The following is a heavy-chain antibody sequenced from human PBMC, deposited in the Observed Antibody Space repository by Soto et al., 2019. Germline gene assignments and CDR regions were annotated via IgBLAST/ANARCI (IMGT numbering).Heavy chain of an antibody. J-gene: IGHJ4*02. Sequence: QVQLVKSGAEVKKPGSSVKVSCKASGGTFSIYAISWVRQAPGQGLEWMGGLIPIFGTANYAQKFQGRVTITANESTSTAYMELSSLRSAYTAVYYCARDPASGWNFWFDYWGKGTMVTVSS. CDR1: GGTFSIYA. CDR2: LIPIFGTA. D-gene: IGHD6-19*01. V-gene: IGHV1-69*01. CDR3: ARDPASGWNFWFDY.